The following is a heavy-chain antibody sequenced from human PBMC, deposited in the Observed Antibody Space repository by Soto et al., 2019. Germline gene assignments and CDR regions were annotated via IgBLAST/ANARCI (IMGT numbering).Heavy chain of an antibody. V-gene: IGHV3-74*01. CDR1: GFIFSNYW. J-gene: IGHJ4*02. CDR2: IDHDGLT. CDR3: VGNTHGDD. D-gene: IGHD2-15*01. Sequence: EVQLVESGGGLVQPGGSLRLSCAGSGFIFSNYWMHWVRQAPGKGLEWGSRIDHDGLTDYAASVRGRFTISRNNAEDTLYLQMNSRRREDMAVYYCVGNTHGDDWGQGTLVSFPS.